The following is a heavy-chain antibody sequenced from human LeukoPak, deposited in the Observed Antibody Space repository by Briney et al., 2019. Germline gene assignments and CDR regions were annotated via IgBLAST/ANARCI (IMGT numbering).Heavy chain of an antibody. CDR3: ARLRLHRAPTYYYYYGMDV. CDR1: GFTFSSYA. D-gene: IGHD4-11*01. V-gene: IGHV3-23*01. Sequence: GPLRLSCAASGFTFSSYAMSWVRQAPGKGLEWVSAISGSGGSTYYADSVKGRFTISRDNSKNTLYLQMNSLRAEDTAVYYCARLRLHRAPTYYYYYGMDVWGQGTTVTVSS. J-gene: IGHJ6*02. CDR2: ISGSGGST.